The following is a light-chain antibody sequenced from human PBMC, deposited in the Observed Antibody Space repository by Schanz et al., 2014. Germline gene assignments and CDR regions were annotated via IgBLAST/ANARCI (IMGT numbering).Light chain of an antibody. V-gene: IGLV2-8*01. CDR1: SSDVGNYNY. CDR2: DVT. J-gene: IGLJ3*02. Sequence: QSALTQPPSASGSPGQSVTISCTGTSSDVGNYNYVSWYQHHPGKAPKLMIYDVTYRPSGVPDRFSGSRSGTSASLAITGLQAEDEADYYCQSYDSSLSGWVFGGGTKVTVL. CDR3: QSYDSSLSGWV.